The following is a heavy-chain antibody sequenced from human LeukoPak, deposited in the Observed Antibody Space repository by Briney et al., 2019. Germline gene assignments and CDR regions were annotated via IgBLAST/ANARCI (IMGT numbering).Heavy chain of an antibody. CDR1: GFTFSSYS. D-gene: IGHD5-12*01. Sequence: GRSLRLSCAASGFTFSSYSMNWVRQAPGKGLEWVSSISSSSSYIYYADSVRGRFTISRDNAKNSLYLQMNSLRAEDTAVYYCARDPQDIVATIDAFDIWGQGTMVTVSS. CDR3: ARDPQDIVATIDAFDI. J-gene: IGHJ3*02. CDR2: ISSSSSYI. V-gene: IGHV3-21*01.